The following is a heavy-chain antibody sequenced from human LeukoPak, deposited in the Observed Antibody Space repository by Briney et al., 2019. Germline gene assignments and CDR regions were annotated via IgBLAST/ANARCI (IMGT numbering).Heavy chain of an antibody. CDR2: IKQDGSEK. V-gene: IGHV3-7*01. J-gene: IGHJ5*02. CDR3: ARDRRPSIYGGLDS. Sequence: GGSLRLSCAASGFTFSDYWMSWVRQPPGKGLEWVANIKQDGSEKYYVDSVKGRFTISRDNAKNSPYLQMNSLTAEDTAVYYCARDRRPSIYGGLDSWGQGTLVTVSS. D-gene: IGHD4-23*01. CDR1: GFTFSDYW.